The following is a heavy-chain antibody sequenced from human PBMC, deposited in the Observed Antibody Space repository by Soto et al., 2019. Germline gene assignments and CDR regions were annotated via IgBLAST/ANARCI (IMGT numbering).Heavy chain of an antibody. CDR3: AGPVAGTESAEYFQH. CDR1: GFTFSDHY. J-gene: IGHJ1*01. CDR2: TRNKANSYTT. D-gene: IGHD6-19*01. V-gene: IGHV3-72*01. Sequence: GESLKISCAASGFTFSDHYMDWVRQAPGKGLEWVGRTRNKANSYTTEYAASVKGRFTISRDDSKNSLYLQMNSLKTEDTAVYYCAGPVAGTESAEYFQHWGQGTLVTVSS.